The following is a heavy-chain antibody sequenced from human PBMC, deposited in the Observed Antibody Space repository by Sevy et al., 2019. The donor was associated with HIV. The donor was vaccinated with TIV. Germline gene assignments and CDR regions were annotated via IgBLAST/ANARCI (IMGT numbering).Heavy chain of an antibody. CDR2: ISYDGSNK. V-gene: IGHV3-30*04. Sequence: RGSLRLSCAASGFSFSSYAMHWVRQAPGKGLEWVAEISYDGSNKYYADSVKGRFTISRDNSKNTLYLQMNSLRAEDTAVYFCSREDYYFIMDVWGQGTTVTVSS. CDR3: SREDYYFIMDV. CDR1: GFSFSSYA. J-gene: IGHJ6*02.